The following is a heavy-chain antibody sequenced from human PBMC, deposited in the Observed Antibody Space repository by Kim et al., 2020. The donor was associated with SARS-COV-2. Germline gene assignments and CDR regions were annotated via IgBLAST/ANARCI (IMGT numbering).Heavy chain of an antibody. V-gene: IGHV1-24*01. J-gene: IGHJ4*02. Sequence: GEKTYAQKFQGRVKMTEDSSTDTAYMGLSSLRSEDTAVYYCGTDRLGLNYWGQGTLVTVSS. CDR3: GTDRLGLNY. CDR2: GEK.